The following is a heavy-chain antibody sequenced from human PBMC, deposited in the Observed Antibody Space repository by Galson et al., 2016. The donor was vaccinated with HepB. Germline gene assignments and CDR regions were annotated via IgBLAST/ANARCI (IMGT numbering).Heavy chain of an antibody. D-gene: IGHD6-13*01. Sequence: SLRLSCAASGFTFSHYVMHWVRQAPGKGLEWVSLIWFDGTNEYYADSVKGRFTISRDNSKNTVDLQMNSLRVEDTAVYYCAKDLDAAARPRGMDVWGQGTTVTVSS. J-gene: IGHJ6*02. CDR3: AKDLDAAARPRGMDV. V-gene: IGHV3-33*06. CDR1: GFTFSHYV. CDR2: IWFDGTNE.